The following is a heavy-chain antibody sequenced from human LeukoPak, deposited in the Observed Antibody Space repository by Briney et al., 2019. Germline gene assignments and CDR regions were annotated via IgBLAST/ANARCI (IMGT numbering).Heavy chain of an antibody. Sequence: GGSLRLSCAASGFTFSSYGMHWVRQAPGKGLEWVAVISYDGSNKYYADSVKGRYTISRDNSKNTLYLQMNSLRAEDTAVYYCAKVSYDYVWGSIVRGNYFDYWGQGTLVTVSS. CDR2: ISYDGSNK. J-gene: IGHJ4*02. CDR3: AKVSYDYVWGSIVRGNYFDY. D-gene: IGHD3-16*01. V-gene: IGHV3-30*18. CDR1: GFTFSSYG.